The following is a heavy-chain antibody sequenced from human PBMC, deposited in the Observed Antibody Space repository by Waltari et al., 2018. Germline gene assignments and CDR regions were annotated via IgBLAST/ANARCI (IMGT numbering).Heavy chain of an antibody. V-gene: IGHV3-30*02. CDR3: AKDGEWLLYEKSIDY. CDR2: IRYDGINK. D-gene: IGHD3-3*01. CDR1: GFTFSSYG. J-gene: IGHJ4*02. Sequence: QVQLVESGGGVVQPGGSLRLSCEASGFTFSSYGMHWVRRDPGKGREWVSFIRYDGINKYYADSVKGRFTISRDNSKNTLYLQMNSLRAEDTAVYYCAKDGEWLLYEKSIDYWGQGTLVTVSS.